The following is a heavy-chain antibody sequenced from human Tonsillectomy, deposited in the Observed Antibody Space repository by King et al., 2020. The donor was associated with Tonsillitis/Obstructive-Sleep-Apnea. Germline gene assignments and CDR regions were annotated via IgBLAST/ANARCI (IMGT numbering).Heavy chain of an antibody. J-gene: IGHJ3*02. D-gene: IGHD3-16*02. Sequence: QLQESGPGLVKPSETLSLTCTVSGGSISSYYWSWIRQPPGKGLEWIGYIYYSGSTNYNPSLKSRVTISVDTSKNQFSLKLSSVTAAATAVYYCARDIITFGGVIGASSSPRAGAFDIWGQGTMVTVSS. V-gene: IGHV4-59*08. CDR2: IYYSGST. CDR3: ARDIITFGGVIGASSSPRAGAFDI. CDR1: GGSISSYY.